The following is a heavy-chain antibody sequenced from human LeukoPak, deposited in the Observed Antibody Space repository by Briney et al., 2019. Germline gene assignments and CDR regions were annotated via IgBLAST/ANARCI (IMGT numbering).Heavy chain of an antibody. CDR2: IYSGGST. D-gene: IGHD2-8*02. J-gene: IGHJ6*03. V-gene: IGHV3-53*01. CDR3: ARGGLLGNYYMDV. Sequence: GGSLRLPCAASGFTVSSNYMSWVRQAPGKGLEWVSVIYSGGSTYYADSVKGRFTISRDNSKNTLYLQMNSLRAEDTAVYYCARGGLLGNYYMDVWGKGTTVTVSS. CDR1: GFTVSSNY.